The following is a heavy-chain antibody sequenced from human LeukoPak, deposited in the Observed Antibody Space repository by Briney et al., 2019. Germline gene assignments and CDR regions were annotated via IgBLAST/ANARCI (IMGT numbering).Heavy chain of an antibody. CDR2: ISYDGSNK. D-gene: IGHD4-17*01. J-gene: IGHJ4*02. Sequence: GGSLRLSCAASGFTFSSYGMHWVRQAPGKGLEWVAVISYDGSNKCYADSVKGRFTISRDNSKNTLYLQMSSLRAEDTAVYYCAKAVDYWGQGTLVTVSS. V-gene: IGHV3-30*18. CDR3: AKAVDY. CDR1: GFTFSSYG.